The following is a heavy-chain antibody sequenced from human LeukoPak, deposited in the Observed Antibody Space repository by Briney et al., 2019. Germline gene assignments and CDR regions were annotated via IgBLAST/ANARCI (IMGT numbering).Heavy chain of an antibody. CDR3: AKARGPYYFDF. V-gene: IGHV3-23*01. CDR2: ISASGSST. D-gene: IGHD3-10*01. J-gene: IGHJ4*02. Sequence: GSLRLSCVVSGFTLSTYAMRWVRQAPGKGLEWVSSISASGSSTYYADSVKGRFTISRDNSQNTLYLQMNSLRAEDTAIYYCAKARGPYYFDFWGQGTLVTVSS. CDR1: GFTLSTYA.